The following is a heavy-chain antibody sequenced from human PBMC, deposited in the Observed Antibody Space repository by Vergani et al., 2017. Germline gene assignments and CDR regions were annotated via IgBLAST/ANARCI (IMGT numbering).Heavy chain of an antibody. J-gene: IGHJ3*02. V-gene: IGHV1-2*04. CDR1: GYTFTGYY. CDR3: ARATSGSYEDDAFDI. Sequence: QVQLVQSGAEVKKPGASVKVSCKASGYTFTGYYMHWVRQAPGQGLEWMGWINPNSGGTNYAQKFQGWVTMTRDTSISTAYMELSRLRSDDTAVYYCARATSGSYEDDAFDIWGQGTIVTVSS. CDR2: INPNSGGT. D-gene: IGHD1-26*01.